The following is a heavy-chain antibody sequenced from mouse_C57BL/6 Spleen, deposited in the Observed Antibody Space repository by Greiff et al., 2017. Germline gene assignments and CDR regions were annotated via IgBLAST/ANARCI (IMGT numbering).Heavy chain of an antibody. CDR2: IHPNSGST. CDR1: GSTFTRYW. CDR3: ATYDYDGVMDY. D-gene: IGHD2-4*01. Sequence: QVQLQQPGAELVKPGASVKLSCTASGSTFTRYWMHWVKQRPGQGLEWIGMIHPNSGSTNYNEKFKSQATLTVDKSSSTAYMHLSSLTSEDSAVYYCATYDYDGVMDYWGQGTSVTVSS. V-gene: IGHV1-64*01. J-gene: IGHJ4*01.